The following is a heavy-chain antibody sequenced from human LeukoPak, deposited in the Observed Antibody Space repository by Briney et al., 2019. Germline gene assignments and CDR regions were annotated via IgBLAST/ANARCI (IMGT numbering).Heavy chain of an antibody. CDR1: GFTFDDYA. Sequence: GGSLRLSCAASGFTFDDYAMHWVRQAPGKGLEWVSGISWNSGSIGYADPVKGRFTISRDNAKNSLYLQMNSLRAEDMALYYCAKGPPGYSSSWYYFDYWGQGTLVTVSS. D-gene: IGHD6-13*01. V-gene: IGHV3-9*03. CDR2: ISWNSGSI. J-gene: IGHJ4*02. CDR3: AKGPPGYSSSWYYFDY.